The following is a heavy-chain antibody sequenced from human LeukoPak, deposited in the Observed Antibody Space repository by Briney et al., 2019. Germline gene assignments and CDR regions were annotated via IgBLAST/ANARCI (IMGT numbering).Heavy chain of an antibody. CDR3: VKSNIPMAVVVIAE. D-gene: IGHD3-22*01. J-gene: IGHJ4*02. Sequence: PGGSLRLSWAASGFTFSSYGSHWVSQAAGEGLEWVAFIPYVGRNTYYAGSVKGPLKMSSENTKNPLYLQMNRLRPDDTAIYCCVKSNIPMAVVVIAEWGQRPLVTLS. CDR2: IPYVGRNT. V-gene: IGHV3-30*02. CDR1: GFTFSSYG.